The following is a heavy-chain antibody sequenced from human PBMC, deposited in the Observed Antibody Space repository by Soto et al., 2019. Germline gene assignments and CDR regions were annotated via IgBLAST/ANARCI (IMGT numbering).Heavy chain of an antibody. J-gene: IGHJ5*02. CDR2: IYYSGST. CDR3: AMVGKSGATTGCFNP. CDR1: GGSISSGGYY. Sequence: PSETLSLTCTVSGGSISSGGYYWSWIRQHPGKGLEWIGYIYYSGSTYYNPSLKSRVTISVDTSKNQFSLKLSSVTAADTAVYYCAMVGKSGATTGCFNPWVQETLLTVSS. V-gene: IGHV4-31*02. D-gene: IGHD7-27*01.